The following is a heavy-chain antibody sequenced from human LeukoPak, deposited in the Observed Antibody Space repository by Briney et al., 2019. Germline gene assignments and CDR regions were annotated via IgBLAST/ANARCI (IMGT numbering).Heavy chain of an antibody. CDR2: ISRSGSTI. J-gene: IGHJ4*02. Sequence: GGSLRLSCAASGFTFSSYEVNWVRRAPGKGLEWVSYISRSGSTIYYADSVKGRFTISRDKAKNSLYLQMNSLRAEDTAVYYCARQDSSDRRTYSYKTLDYWGQGTLVTVSS. D-gene: IGHD3-22*01. CDR3: ARQDSSDRRTYSYKTLDY. CDR1: GFTFSSYE. V-gene: IGHV3-48*03.